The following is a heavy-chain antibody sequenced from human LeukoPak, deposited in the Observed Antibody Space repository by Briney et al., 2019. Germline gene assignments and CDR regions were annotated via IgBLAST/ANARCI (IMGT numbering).Heavy chain of an antibody. D-gene: IGHD2-15*01. CDR2: IKQDESEI. V-gene: IGHV3-7*03. Sequence: PGGSLRLSCAASGFTFSSHWMSWVRQAPGKGLEWVANIKQDESEIYYVDSVKGRFTISRDNAKESLYLQMNSLRADDTAIYYCAKGRALEVVAAFNYWGQGTVVTASS. CDR1: GFTFSSHW. CDR3: AKGRALEVVAAFNY. J-gene: IGHJ4*02.